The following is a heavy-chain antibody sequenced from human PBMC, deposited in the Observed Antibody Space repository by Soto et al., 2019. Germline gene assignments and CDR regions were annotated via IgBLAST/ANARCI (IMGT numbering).Heavy chain of an antibody. CDR3: ATEGRSGWYDY. D-gene: IGHD6-19*01. Sequence: QDHLVQSGPEVKRPGASVRISCKTSGFTFTDYSLHWVRQAPGQGLEWMGRIDIGNGNRKYSQDLQGRVTITSDTSASTAYMDLNSLKFEDTAVYYCATEGRSGWYDYWGQGTLVTVSS. CDR2: IDIGNGNR. V-gene: IGHV1-3*04. CDR1: GFTFTDYS. J-gene: IGHJ4*02.